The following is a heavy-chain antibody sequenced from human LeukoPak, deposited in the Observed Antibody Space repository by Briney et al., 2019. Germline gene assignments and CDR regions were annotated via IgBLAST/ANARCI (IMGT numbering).Heavy chain of an antibody. CDR2: IYYSGTT. Sequence: SETLSLTCTVSGGSVSSGSYYWTWIRQPPGKGLEWIGYIYYSGTTNYNPSLKSRVTISVDTSKNQFSLKLGSVTAADTAVYCCARVGIAVASPFFDYWGQGTLVTVSS. J-gene: IGHJ4*02. D-gene: IGHD6-19*01. CDR1: GGSVSSGSYY. CDR3: ARVGIAVASPFFDY. V-gene: IGHV4-61*01.